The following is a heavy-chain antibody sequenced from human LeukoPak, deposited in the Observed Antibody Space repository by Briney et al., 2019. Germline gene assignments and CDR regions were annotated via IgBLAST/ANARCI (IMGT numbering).Heavy chain of an antibody. V-gene: IGHV3-30-3*01. J-gene: IGHJ6*02. D-gene: IGHD3-22*01. CDR2: ISYDGSNK. Sequence: GGSLRLSCAASGFTFSSYAMHWVRQAPGKGLEWVAVISYDGSNKYYADSVKGRFTISRDNSKNTLYLQMSSLRAEDTAVYYCARALLDSSGYYPYYYYYGMDVWGQGTTVTVSS. CDR1: GFTFSSYA. CDR3: ARALLDSSGYYPYYYYYGMDV.